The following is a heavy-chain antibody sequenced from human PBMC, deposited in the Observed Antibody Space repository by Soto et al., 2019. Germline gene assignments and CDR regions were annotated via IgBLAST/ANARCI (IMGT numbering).Heavy chain of an antibody. CDR1: GYGFATNW. Sequence: GESLKISCKGSGYGFATNWIGWVRQMPGKGLEWMGIIYPGDSVTTYSPSFQGQVTISADTSISTAYLQWSSLKASDTAMYYCAGLGVGEPAAYWGQGTLVTVSS. V-gene: IGHV5-51*01. J-gene: IGHJ4*02. CDR2: IYPGDSVT. D-gene: IGHD2-2*01. CDR3: AGLGVGEPAAY.